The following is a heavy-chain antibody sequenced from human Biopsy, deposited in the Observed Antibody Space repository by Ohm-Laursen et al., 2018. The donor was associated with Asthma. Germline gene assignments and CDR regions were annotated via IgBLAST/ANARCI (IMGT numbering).Heavy chain of an antibody. D-gene: IGHD6-13*01. Sequence: SLRLSCTASGFSFSDYYMTWMRQAPGKGLEWVSSISSSGSTTYPAESVKGRFTISRDNSKNMLFLQMNSLRAKDTAVYYCLRDTLGYYFDIWGQGTQVTVSS. CDR2: ISSSGSTT. J-gene: IGHJ4*02. V-gene: IGHV3-11*01. CDR3: LRDTLGYYFDI. CDR1: GFSFSDYY.